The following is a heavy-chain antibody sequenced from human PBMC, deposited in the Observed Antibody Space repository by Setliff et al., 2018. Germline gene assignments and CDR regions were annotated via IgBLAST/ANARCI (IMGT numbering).Heavy chain of an antibody. CDR3: ARHEFAGGYYGSVTYRHFDY. V-gene: IGHV4-39*01. J-gene: IGHJ4*02. D-gene: IGHD3-10*01. CDR2: IYYSGTA. Sequence: KTGGSLRLSCAASGFTFSTYAINWVRQAPGKGLEWIGSIYYSGTAYYNPSLKSRVTISVDTSKNQFSLQVASVTATDTAVYYCARHEFAGGYYGSVTYRHFDYWGQGILVTVSS. CDR1: GFTFSTYA.